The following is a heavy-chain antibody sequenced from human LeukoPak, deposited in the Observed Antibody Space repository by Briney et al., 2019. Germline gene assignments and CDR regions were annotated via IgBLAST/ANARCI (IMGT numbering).Heavy chain of an antibody. CDR1: GFTFSSYR. V-gene: IGHV3-21*01. J-gene: IGHJ4*02. CDR2: TSSSSRYI. D-gene: IGHD3-10*01. Sequence: GGSLRLSCAASGFTFSSYRMNWVRQAPGKGLEWVSSTSSSSRYIYYADSLKGRFTISRDNAKNSLWLQINSLRAEDTAVYYCARDWGSGTTLDYWGQGTLVTVAS. CDR3: ARDWGSGTTLDY.